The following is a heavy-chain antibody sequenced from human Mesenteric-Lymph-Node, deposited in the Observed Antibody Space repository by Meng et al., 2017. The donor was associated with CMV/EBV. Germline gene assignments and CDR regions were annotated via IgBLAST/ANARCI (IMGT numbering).Heavy chain of an antibody. D-gene: IGHD3-3*01. J-gene: IGHJ4*02. V-gene: IGHV3-7*01. Sequence: GESLKISCAASGFTFNMYWMTWVRQAPGKGLEWVANIKQDGSEKYYVDSVKGRFTISRDNAKNSLYLQMSSLRAEDTAMYYCARSRGGLSVTIFGVALDYWGQGTLVTVSS. CDR3: ARSRGGLSVTIFGVALDY. CDR1: GFTFNMYW. CDR2: IKQDGSEK.